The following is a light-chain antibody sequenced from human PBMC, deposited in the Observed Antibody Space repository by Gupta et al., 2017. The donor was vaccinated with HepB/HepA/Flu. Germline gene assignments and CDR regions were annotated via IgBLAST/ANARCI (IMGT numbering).Light chain of an antibody. CDR1: SPNIGAGYD. CDR2: GNS. Sequence: QSVLTQPPSVSEAPGQRVTISCTGSSPNIGAGYDVHWYQQLPGTAPKLLIYGNSNRPSGVPDRFSGSKSGTSASLAITGLQAEDEADYYCQSYDSSLSGPYVFGTGTKVTVL. J-gene: IGLJ1*01. V-gene: IGLV1-40*01. CDR3: QSYDSSLSGPYV.